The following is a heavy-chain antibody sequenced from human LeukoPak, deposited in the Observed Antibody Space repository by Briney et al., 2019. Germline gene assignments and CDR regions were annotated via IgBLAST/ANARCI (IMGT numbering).Heavy chain of an antibody. CDR1: GGSISSYY. V-gene: IGHV4-59*12. CDR2: IYYSGST. D-gene: IGHD3-10*01. CDR3: ARDDDYGSGRLDY. Sequence: SETLSLTCTVSGGSISSYYWSWIRQPPGKGLEWIGYIYYSGSTNYNPSLKSRVTISVDTSKNQFSLKLSSVTAADTAVYYCARDDDYGSGRLDYCGQGTLVTVSS. J-gene: IGHJ4*02.